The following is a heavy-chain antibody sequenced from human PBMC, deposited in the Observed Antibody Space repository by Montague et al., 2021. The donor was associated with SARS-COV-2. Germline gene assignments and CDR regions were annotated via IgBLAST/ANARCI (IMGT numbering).Heavy chain of an antibody. V-gene: IGHV6-1*01. CDR1: GDSVSSYTVA. CDR3: ARDSEYSFDY. CDR2: TYYRSKWYN. Sequence: CAISGDSVSSYTVAWNWFRQSPSRGLEWLGRTYYRSKWYNDYAVSMQSRFTISPDTSKNQFSLHVNSVTPEETAVYYCARDSEYSFDYWGQGLLVTVSS. J-gene: IGHJ4*02. D-gene: IGHD6-6*01.